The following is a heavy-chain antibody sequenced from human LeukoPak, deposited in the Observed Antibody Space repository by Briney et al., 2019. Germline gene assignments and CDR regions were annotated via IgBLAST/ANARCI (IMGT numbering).Heavy chain of an antibody. D-gene: IGHD2-21*02. J-gene: IGHJ6*02. V-gene: IGHV3-23*01. Sequence: PGGSLRLSCAASGFTFSSYAMSWVRQAPGKGLECVSTISGTAGNTYYADSVKGRFTISRDNSKNTLYLQMNSLRAEDTAVYYCARGGPFYCGGDCQWMDVWGQGTTVTVSS. CDR1: GFTFSSYA. CDR3: ARGGPFYCGGDCQWMDV. CDR2: ISGTAGNT.